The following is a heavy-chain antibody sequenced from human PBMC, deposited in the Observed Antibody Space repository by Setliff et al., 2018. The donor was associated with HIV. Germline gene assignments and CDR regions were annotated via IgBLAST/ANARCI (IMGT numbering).Heavy chain of an antibody. V-gene: IGHV3-33*01. CDR1: GFSFSNYG. CDR3: ARDFYSSTSGAVPD. J-gene: IGHJ6*02. D-gene: IGHD6-6*01. CDR2: IWYDGSNK. Sequence: GGSLRLSCAASGFSFSNYGMHWVRQPPGRGLEWVSIIWYDGSNKFYADSVKGRFTISRDNSKNTLYLQMNNLRVEDTAVYYCARDFYSSTSGAVPDWGQGTAVTVSS.